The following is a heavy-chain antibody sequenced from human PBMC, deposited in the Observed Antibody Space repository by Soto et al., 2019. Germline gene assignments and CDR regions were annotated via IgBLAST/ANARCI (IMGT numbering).Heavy chain of an antibody. CDR3: ARVRISGTPWYDY. V-gene: IGHV6-1*01. J-gene: IGHJ4*02. Sequence: TFSLTCAISGDSVSSNSAAWNWIRQSPSRGLEWLGSTYYRSKWYNDYAVSVKSRITINPDTSKNQFSLQLNSVTPEDTAVYYCARVRISGTPWYDYRRQRPLVTVCS. CDR2: TYYRSKWYN. D-gene: IGHD1-20*01. CDR1: GDSVSSNSAA.